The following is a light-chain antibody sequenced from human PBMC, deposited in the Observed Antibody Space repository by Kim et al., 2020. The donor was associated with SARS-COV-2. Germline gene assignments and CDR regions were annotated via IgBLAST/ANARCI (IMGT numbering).Light chain of an antibody. Sequence: DIVMTQSPDSLAVSLGERATINCKSSQSVLYSSNNKNYLAWYQHKPGQPPKLLIYWASTRESGVPDRFSGSGSGTDFTLTISSLQAEDVAVYYCQQYYSGGYTFGQGTKLEI. CDR1: QSVLYSSNNKNY. V-gene: IGKV4-1*01. CDR3: QQYYSGGYT. J-gene: IGKJ2*01. CDR2: WAS.